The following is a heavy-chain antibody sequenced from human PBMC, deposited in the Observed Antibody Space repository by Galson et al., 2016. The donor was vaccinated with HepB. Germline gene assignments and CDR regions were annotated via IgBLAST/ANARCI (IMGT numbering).Heavy chain of an antibody. CDR1: GGTFSNYA. CDR3: ARGHPGGVATPVKFDS. V-gene: IGHV1-69*13. D-gene: IGHD2-21*02. CDR2: FLPLFESS. J-gene: IGHJ4*02. Sequence: SVKVSCKASGGTFSNYAITWVRQAPGQGLEWVGGFLPLFESSISAQNFQGRVTITADESRSTGYLGLSSLRSEDTAVYYCARGHPGGVATPVKFDSWGQGTLVTVSS.